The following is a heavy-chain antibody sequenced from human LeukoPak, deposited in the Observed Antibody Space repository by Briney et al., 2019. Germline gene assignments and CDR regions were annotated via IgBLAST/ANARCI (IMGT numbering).Heavy chain of an antibody. D-gene: IGHD2-2*01. V-gene: IGHV4-59*12. J-gene: IGHJ4*02. Sequence: SETLSLTCTVSGCSISSYSWSWIRQPPGKGLGGIGYIYYSGSTNYNPSLKSRVTISVDKSKNQFSLKLSSVTAADTAVYYCARVRDSTEDYWGQGTLVTVSS. CDR3: ARVRDSTEDY. CDR2: IYYSGST. CDR1: GCSISSYS.